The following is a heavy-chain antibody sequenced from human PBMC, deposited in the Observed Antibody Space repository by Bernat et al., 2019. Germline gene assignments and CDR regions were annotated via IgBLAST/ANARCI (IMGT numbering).Heavy chain of an antibody. V-gene: IGHV3-23*01. Sequence: EVQLLESGGRLVQPGGSLRLSCAASGFTFSSYAMSWVRQAPGQGLGWVSAIIGSGGNTYYADAVKGRFTISRDNSKNTLYLQMSSLRAEDTAVYYCAKDDFWSGYSDYWGQGTLVTVSS. CDR1: GFTFSSYA. CDR2: IIGSGGNT. D-gene: IGHD3-3*01. CDR3: AKDDFWSGYSDY. J-gene: IGHJ4*02.